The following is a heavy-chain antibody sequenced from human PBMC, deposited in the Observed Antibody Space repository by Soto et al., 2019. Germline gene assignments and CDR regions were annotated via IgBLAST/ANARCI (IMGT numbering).Heavy chain of an antibody. D-gene: IGHD3-16*02. V-gene: IGHV1-69*01. J-gene: IGHJ4*02. CDR1: GGTFSSYA. CDR2: IIPIFGTA. CDR3: ARDQYDYVWGSYRAQLDY. Sequence: QVQLVQSGAEVKKPGSSVKVSCKASGGTFSSYAISWVRQAPGQGLEWMGGIIPIFGTANYAQKFQGRVTITADESTSTAYMELSSLRSEDTAVYYCARDQYDYVWGSYRAQLDYWGQGTLVTVSP.